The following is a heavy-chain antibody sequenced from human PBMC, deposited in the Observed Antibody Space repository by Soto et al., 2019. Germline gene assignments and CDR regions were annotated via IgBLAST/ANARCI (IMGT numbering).Heavy chain of an antibody. CDR2: VSSGGGT. V-gene: IGHV3-53*01. D-gene: IGHD2-15*01. CDR3: AKRRGAGGHFDY. CDR1: GFTFSRYW. J-gene: IGHJ4*02. Sequence: GGSLRLSCAASGFTFSRYWMHWVRQAPGKGLEWVSVVSSGGGTHYADSVKGRFTVSRDNSKNTLSLQMNSLRADDTAVYYCAKRRGAGGHFDYWGQGALVTVSS.